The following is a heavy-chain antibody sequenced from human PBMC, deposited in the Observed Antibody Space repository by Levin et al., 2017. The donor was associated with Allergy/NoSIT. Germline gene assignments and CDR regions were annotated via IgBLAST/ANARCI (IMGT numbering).Heavy chain of an antibody. V-gene: IGHV7-4-1*02. J-gene: IGHJ4*02. CDR3: ASYSSDDY. D-gene: IGHD3-22*01. CDR2: INTKTGNP. Sequence: ASVKVSCKASGYTFTSYAMNWVRQVPGQGLEWMGWINTKTGNPTYAQGFTGRFVFSLDTSVSTAYLQISGLRAEDTAIYYCASYSSDDYWGQGTLVTVSS. CDR1: GYTFTSYA.